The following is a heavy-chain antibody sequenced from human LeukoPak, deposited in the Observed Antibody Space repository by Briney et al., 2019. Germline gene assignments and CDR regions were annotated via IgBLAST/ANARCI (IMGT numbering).Heavy chain of an antibody. CDR1: GFTFSDYY. CDR2: ISSSGSTI. CDR3: ARSLSGIVGWELPHYYYMDV. D-gene: IGHD1-26*01. V-gene: IGHV3-11*04. J-gene: IGHJ6*03. Sequence: GGSLRLSCAASGFTFSDYYMSWIRQAPGKGLEWVSYISSSGSTIYYADSVKGRFTISRDNAKNSLYLQMNSLRAEDTAVYYCARSLSGIVGWELPHYYYMDVWGKGTTVTVSS.